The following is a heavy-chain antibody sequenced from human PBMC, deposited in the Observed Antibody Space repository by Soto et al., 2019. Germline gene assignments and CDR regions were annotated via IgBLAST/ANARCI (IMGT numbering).Heavy chain of an antibody. CDR1: GFTLASEW. J-gene: IGHJ4*02. CDR3: APRPG. V-gene: IGHV3-7*05. Sequence: PGGSLRLSCVVSGFTLASEWVDWVRQAPGKGLEWVANINQDGSEAFYVDSVKGRFTISRDNAKNSVFLQMNGLRAEDTAVYFCAPRPGWGKGTLVTVSS. CDR2: INQDGSEA.